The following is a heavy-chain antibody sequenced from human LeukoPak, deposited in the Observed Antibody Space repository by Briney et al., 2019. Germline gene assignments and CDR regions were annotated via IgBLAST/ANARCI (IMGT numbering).Heavy chain of an antibody. CDR1: GGSISSSSSY. V-gene: IGHV4-39*01. J-gene: IGHJ4*02. Sequence: SETLSLTCTVSGGSISSSSSYWGWIRQPPGKGLEWIGSIYYSGSTYYNPSLKSRVTISVDTSKNQFSLKLSSVTAADTAVYYCARTLLPTRGFRPYYFDYWGQGTPVTVSS. CDR3: ARTLLPTRGFRPYYFDY. CDR2: IYYSGST. D-gene: IGHD2-15*01.